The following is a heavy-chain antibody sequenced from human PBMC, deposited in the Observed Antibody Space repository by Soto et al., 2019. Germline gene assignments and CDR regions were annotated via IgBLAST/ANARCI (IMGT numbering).Heavy chain of an antibody. CDR3: AKDGGADGYFGNWLDP. CDR1: GGTFSNYA. D-gene: IGHD5-12*01. Sequence: QVHLVQSGAEVKKPGSSVNVSCKASGGTFSNYAITWVRQAPGQGLGWVGRIIPIFGTTNVAKKFQARVTIAADESTTTAYMELSGLRSDDTAVYYCAKDGGADGYFGNWLDPWGQGTLATVSS. CDR2: IIPIFGTT. J-gene: IGHJ5*02. V-gene: IGHV1-69*15.